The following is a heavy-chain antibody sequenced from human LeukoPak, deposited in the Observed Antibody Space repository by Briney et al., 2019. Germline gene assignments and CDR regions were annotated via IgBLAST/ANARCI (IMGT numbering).Heavy chain of an antibody. CDR3: ARVSSNSSSWYLDY. CDR1: GGSFSGYY. J-gene: IGHJ4*02. D-gene: IGHD6-13*01. CDR2: INHSGST. V-gene: IGHV4-34*01. Sequence: SETLSLTCAVYGGSFSGYYWSWIRQPPGKGLEWIGEINHSGSTNYNPSLKSRGTISVDTSKNQFSLKLSSVTAADTAVYYCARVSSNSSSWYLDYWGQGTLVTVSS.